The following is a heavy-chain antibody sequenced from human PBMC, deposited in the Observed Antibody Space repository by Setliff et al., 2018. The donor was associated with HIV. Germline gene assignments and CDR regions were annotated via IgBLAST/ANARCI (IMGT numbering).Heavy chain of an antibody. CDR3: ARDFPSYPGGNY. D-gene: IGHD3-16*01. CDR2: IKEDGSEK. J-gene: IGHJ4*02. Sequence: PGGSLRLSCAASGFTFSTYWMSWVRQAPGKGLEWVANIKEDGSEKYYVDSVRGRFTISRDNAKNSLYLQMDSLRAEDTAVYYCARDFPSYPGGNYWGQGALVTVSS. V-gene: IGHV3-7*01. CDR1: GFTFSTYW.